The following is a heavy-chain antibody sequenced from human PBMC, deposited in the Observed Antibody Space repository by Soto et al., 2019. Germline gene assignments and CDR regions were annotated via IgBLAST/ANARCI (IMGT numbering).Heavy chain of an antibody. J-gene: IGHJ5*02. V-gene: IGHV4-34*01. CDR3: ARSPRYYYGSGSYSWFDP. CDR2: INHSGST. CDR1: GGSFSGYY. Sequence: SETLSLTCAVYGGSFSGYYWSWIRQPPGKGLEWIGEINHSGSTNYNPSLKSRVTISVDTSKNQFSLKLSSVTAADTAVYYCARSPRYYYGSGSYSWFDPWGQGTLVTVSS. D-gene: IGHD3-10*01.